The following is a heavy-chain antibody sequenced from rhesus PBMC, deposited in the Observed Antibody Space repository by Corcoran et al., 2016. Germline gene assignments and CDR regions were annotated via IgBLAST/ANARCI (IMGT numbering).Heavy chain of an antibody. V-gene: IGHV4-80*01. CDR1: GGSFSDYW. D-gene: IGHD2-21*01. CDR2: FNGNSGST. Sequence: QVQLQELGPGLVKPSETLSIICAVSGGSFSDYWRTWIRQPPGKGLEWIGGFNGNSGSTNYNPSLKSRVTSSKDASKNQFSLKLTSVTAADTAVYYCASRLLSGPVGGQGVLVTVSS. CDR3: ASRLLSGPV. J-gene: IGHJ4*01.